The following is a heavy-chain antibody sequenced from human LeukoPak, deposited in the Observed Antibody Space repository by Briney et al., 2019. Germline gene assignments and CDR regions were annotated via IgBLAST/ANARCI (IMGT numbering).Heavy chain of an antibody. CDR2: ISGSGGST. D-gene: IGHD3-16*02. J-gene: IGHJ4*02. CDR3: ARVSGEYYDYVWGSYQDY. Sequence: GGSLRLSCAASGFTFSSYAMSLVRQAPGKGLEWVSAISGSGGSTYYAGSVKGRFTISRDNSKNTLYLQMNSLRAEDTAVYYCARVSGEYYDYVWGSYQDYWGQGTLVTVSS. CDR1: GFTFSSYA. V-gene: IGHV3-23*01.